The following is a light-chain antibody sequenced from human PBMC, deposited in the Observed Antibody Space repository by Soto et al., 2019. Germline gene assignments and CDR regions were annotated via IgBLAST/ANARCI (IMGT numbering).Light chain of an antibody. Sequence: DIVMTQSPDSLAVSLGERATINCKSSQSVLYSSSNKNYLAWYQQKPGQPPKLLIYWASTRESGVPDRFSGSGSGTDFTLTISSLQAEDVAVYYCQQYYGTPITFGQGTRLEIK. CDR2: WAS. V-gene: IGKV4-1*01. J-gene: IGKJ5*01. CDR1: QSVLYSSSNKNY. CDR3: QQYYGTPIT.